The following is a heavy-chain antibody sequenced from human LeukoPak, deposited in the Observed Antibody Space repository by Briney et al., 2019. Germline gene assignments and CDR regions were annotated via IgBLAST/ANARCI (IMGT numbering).Heavy chain of an antibody. Sequence: SETLSLTXTVSGGSISSSSYYWGWIRQPPGKGLEWIGSIYYSGSTYYNPSLKSRVTISVDTSKNQFSLKLSSVTAADTAVYYCARQQWLVQGYFDYWGQGTLVTVSS. V-gene: IGHV4-39*01. CDR3: ARQQWLVQGYFDY. D-gene: IGHD6-19*01. J-gene: IGHJ4*02. CDR2: IYYSGST. CDR1: GGSISSSSYY.